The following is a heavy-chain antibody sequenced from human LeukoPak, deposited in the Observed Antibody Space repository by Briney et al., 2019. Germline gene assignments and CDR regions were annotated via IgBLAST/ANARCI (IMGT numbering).Heavy chain of an antibody. Sequence: SQTLSLTCTVSGGSISSGGYFWSWIRQPAGKGLEWIGRIYTSGGTNYNPSLNSRVTVSIDTSTNQFSLRLTSVAAADTAVYYCATYCSHTSCHTGGGFQHWGQGTLVTVSS. V-gene: IGHV4-61*02. CDR1: GGSISSGGYF. CDR3: ATYCSHTSCHTGGGFQH. CDR2: IYTSGGT. J-gene: IGHJ1*01. D-gene: IGHD2-2*02.